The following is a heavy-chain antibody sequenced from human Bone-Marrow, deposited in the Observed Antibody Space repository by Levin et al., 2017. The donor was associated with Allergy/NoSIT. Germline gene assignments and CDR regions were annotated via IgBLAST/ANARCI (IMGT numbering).Heavy chain of an antibody. CDR3: VRGPISAGFFGSGRDVQYEFDY. J-gene: IGHJ4*02. CDR2: MSNDGKEK. CDR1: GFTFMTYT. V-gene: IGHV3-30*04. D-gene: IGHD3-10*01. Sequence: GESLKISCAASGFTFMTYTMHWVRQAPGKGLEWVTMMSNDGKEKHYADSVRGRFTISRDNSKKTLFLEMNNLRRDDTAVYFCVRGPISAGFFGSGRDVQYEFDYWGQGNLVIVSS.